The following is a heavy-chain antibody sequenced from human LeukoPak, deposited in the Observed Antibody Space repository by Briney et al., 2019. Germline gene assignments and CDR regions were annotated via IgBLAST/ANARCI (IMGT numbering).Heavy chain of an antibody. CDR3: ARAQGRDGYNEGYYFDY. CDR1: GGSINGYY. D-gene: IGHD5-24*01. CDR2: MYYGGST. Sequence: PSETLSLTCSVSGGSINGYYWSWIRQPPGRGLEWIGFMYYGGSTNYNPSLKSRVIISVDPSKDQFSLRLSSVAAADTAVYYCARAQGRDGYNEGYYFDYWGQGSLVTVSS. V-gene: IGHV4-59*01. J-gene: IGHJ4*02.